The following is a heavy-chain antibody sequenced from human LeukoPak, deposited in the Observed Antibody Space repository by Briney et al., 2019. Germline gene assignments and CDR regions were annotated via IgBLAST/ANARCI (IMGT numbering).Heavy chain of an antibody. CDR3: ARDEGAKIAFHI. CDR2: INHSGST. D-gene: IGHD1-26*01. CDR1: GGSFSGYY. J-gene: IGHJ3*02. V-gene: IGHV4-34*01. Sequence: SETLSLTCAAYGGSFSGYYWSWIRQPPGKGLEWIGEINHSGSTNYNPSLKSRVTISVDTSKNQFSLKLSSVTAADTAVYYCARDEGAKIAFHIWGQGTMLTVSS.